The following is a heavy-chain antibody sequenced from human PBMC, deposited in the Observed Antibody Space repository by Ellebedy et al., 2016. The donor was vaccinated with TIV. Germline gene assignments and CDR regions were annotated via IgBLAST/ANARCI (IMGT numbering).Heavy chain of an antibody. CDR1: GYNFYSNW. Sequence: GESLKISCSGSGYNFYSNWIAWVRQMPGKGLEWMGIIFPDDPDTTYSPSFQGQVTISVDKSTSTSYLQWTSLKGSDTAIYYCARLWMPSTDPKGNFNGLDVWGQGTTVTVSS. CDR3: ARLWMPSTDPKGNFNGLDV. V-gene: IGHV5-51*01. D-gene: IGHD1-7*01. J-gene: IGHJ6*02. CDR2: IFPDDPDT.